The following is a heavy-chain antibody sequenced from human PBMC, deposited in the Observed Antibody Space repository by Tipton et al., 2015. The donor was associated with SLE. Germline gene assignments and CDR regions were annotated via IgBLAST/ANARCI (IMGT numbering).Heavy chain of an antibody. CDR1: GYSFTSYW. CDR3: ARLRGIEDVAAAQWYYYMDV. J-gene: IGHJ6*03. Sequence: VQLVQSGAEVKKPGESLKISCKGSGYSFTSYWIGWVRQMPGKGLEWMGIIYPGDSDTRYSPSFQGQVTISADKSISTAYLQWSTLKASDTAMYFCARLRGIEDVAAAQWYYYMDVWGKGTTVTVSS. CDR2: IYPGDSDT. D-gene: IGHD1-26*01. V-gene: IGHV5-51*03.